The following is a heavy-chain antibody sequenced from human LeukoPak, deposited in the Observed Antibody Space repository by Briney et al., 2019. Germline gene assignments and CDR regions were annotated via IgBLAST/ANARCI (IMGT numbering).Heavy chain of an antibody. CDR3: VRSVAGNYGRFDY. CDR1: GFTFSSYE. J-gene: IGHJ4*02. V-gene: IGHV3-48*03. Sequence: GGSLRLSCAASGFTFSSYEMNWVRQAPGKGLEWVSYISSSGSTIYYADSVKGRFTISRDNAKNSLYLQMNSLRAEDTAMYYCVRSVAGNYGRFDYWGQGILVTVSS. D-gene: IGHD1-7*01. CDR2: ISSSGSTI.